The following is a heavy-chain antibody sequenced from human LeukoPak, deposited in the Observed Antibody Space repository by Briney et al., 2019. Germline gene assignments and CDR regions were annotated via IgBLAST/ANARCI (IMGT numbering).Heavy chain of an antibody. CDR2: TYYRSKWYN. Sequence: SQTLSLTCAISGDSVSSNSAAWNWIRQSPSRGPEWLGRTYYRSKWYNDYAVSVKSRITINPDTSKNQFSLQLNSVTPEDTAVYYCARVNGYSSSIHSYYYGMDVWGQGTTVTVSS. J-gene: IGHJ6*02. CDR1: GDSVSSNSAA. V-gene: IGHV6-1*01. CDR3: ARVNGYSSSIHSYYYGMDV. D-gene: IGHD6-13*01.